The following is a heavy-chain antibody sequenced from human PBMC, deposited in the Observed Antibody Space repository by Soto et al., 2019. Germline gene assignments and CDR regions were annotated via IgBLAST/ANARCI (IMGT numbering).Heavy chain of an antibody. CDR3: ARDQAARDYYYGMDV. Sequence: QVQLVQSGAEVKKPGASVKVSCKASGYTFTSYGISWVRQAPGQGLEWMGWISAYNGNTNYAQMLQGRVTMTTDTSPSTAYMELRSLRSDDTAVYYCARDQAARDYYYGMDVWGQGTTVTVSS. V-gene: IGHV1-18*04. D-gene: IGHD6-6*01. J-gene: IGHJ6*02. CDR2: ISAYNGNT. CDR1: GYTFTSYG.